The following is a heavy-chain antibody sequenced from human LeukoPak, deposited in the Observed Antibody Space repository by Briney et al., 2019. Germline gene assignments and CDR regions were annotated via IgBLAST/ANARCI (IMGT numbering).Heavy chain of an antibody. Sequence: GGSLRLSCAASGFTFSSSAMSWVRQAPGKGLEWVSGISDSGSSTYYADSMKGRFTISRDNSKNTLYLQMNNLRADDTAVYHCAKTILEASTTLWYFDYWGQGTLVTVSS. J-gene: IGHJ4*02. CDR1: GFTFSSSA. D-gene: IGHD2/OR15-2a*01. CDR2: ISDSGSST. CDR3: AKTILEASTTLWYFDY. V-gene: IGHV3-23*01.